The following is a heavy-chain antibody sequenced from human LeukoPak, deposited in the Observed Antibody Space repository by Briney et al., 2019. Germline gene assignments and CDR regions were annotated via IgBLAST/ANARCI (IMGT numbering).Heavy chain of an antibody. CDR3: ARGRGYCSSTSCYFFGFDY. CDR2: IKQDGSVK. J-gene: IGHJ4*02. D-gene: IGHD2-2*01. CDR1: GFTFSSYW. Sequence: GGSLRLSCAASGFTFSSYWMSWVRQAPGKGLEWVANIKQDGSVKYYVDSVKGRFTISRDNAKNSLYLQMNSLRAEDTAVYYCARGRGYCSSTSCYFFGFDYWGQGTLVTVSS. V-gene: IGHV3-7*03.